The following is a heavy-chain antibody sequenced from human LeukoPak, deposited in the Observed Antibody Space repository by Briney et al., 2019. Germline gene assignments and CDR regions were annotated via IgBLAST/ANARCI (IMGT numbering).Heavy chain of an antibody. CDR3: AKAPGSGNEVYYYYYMDV. CDR1: GFSFSGYG. Sequence: GGSLRLSWAVSGFSFSGYGMHWDRQPPGKGLEWVAFIRNDESNKYYADSVKGRFTISRDNSKNTLYLQMNSLRAEDTAVYYCAKAPGSGNEVYYYYYMDVWGKGTTVTVSS. D-gene: IGHD3-10*01. J-gene: IGHJ6*03. V-gene: IGHV3-30*02. CDR2: IRNDESNK.